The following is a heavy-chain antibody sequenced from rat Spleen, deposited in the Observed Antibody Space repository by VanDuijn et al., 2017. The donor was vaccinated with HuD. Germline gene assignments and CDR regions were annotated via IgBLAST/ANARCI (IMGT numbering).Heavy chain of an antibody. V-gene: IGHV5-31*01. Sequence: EVQLVESNGGLVQPGGSLKLSCAASGFTFNEHFMAWSRQPPGKGLEWVASITNTGGSTYYPDSVKGRFTISRDNTKSTLSLQMDSLRSEDTATYYCGRGGQLYGNWFAYWGQGTLVTVSS. CDR2: ITNTGGST. CDR1: GFTFNEHF. D-gene: IGHD1-2*01. CDR3: GRGGQLYGNWFAY. J-gene: IGHJ3*01.